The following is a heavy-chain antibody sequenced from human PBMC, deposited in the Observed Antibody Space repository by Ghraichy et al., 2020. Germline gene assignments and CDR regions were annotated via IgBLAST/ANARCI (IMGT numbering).Heavy chain of an antibody. CDR3: AKDISRGGWLSYFDL. J-gene: IGHJ2*01. D-gene: IGHD6-19*01. V-gene: IGHV3-43*01. CDR2: ISWDGGST. CDR1: GFTFDDYT. Sequence: GSLRLSCAASGFTFDDYTMHWVRQAPGKGLEWVSLISWDGGSTYYADSVKGRFTISRDNSKNSLYLQMNSLRTEDTALYYCAKDISRGGWLSYFDLWGRGTLVTVSS.